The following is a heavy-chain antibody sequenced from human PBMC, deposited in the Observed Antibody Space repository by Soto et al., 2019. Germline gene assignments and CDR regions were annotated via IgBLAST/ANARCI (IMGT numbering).Heavy chain of an antibody. J-gene: IGHJ3*02. V-gene: IGHV4-31*03. D-gene: IGHD5-12*01. CDR1: GGSISSGGYY. CDR3: ARVAGYNSVRPLDAFDI. Sequence: KASETLSLTCTVSGGSISSGGYYWSWIRQHPGKGLEWIGYIYYSGSTYYNPSLKSRVTISVDTSKNQFSLKLSSVTAADTAVYYCARVAGYNSVRPLDAFDIWGQGTMVTVSS. CDR2: IYYSGST.